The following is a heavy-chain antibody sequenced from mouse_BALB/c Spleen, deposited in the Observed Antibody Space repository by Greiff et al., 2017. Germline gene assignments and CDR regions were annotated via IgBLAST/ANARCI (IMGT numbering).Heavy chain of an antibody. CDR1: GFNIKDTY. CDR2: IDPANGNT. Sequence: EVQLQESGAELVKPGASVKLSCTASGFNIKDTYMHWVKQRPEQGLEWIGRIDPANGNTKYDPKFQGKATITADTSSNTAYLQLSSLTSEDTAVYYCANWERFFAYWGQGTLVTVSA. D-gene: IGHD4-1*02. CDR3: ANWERFFAY. V-gene: IGHV14-3*02. J-gene: IGHJ3*01.